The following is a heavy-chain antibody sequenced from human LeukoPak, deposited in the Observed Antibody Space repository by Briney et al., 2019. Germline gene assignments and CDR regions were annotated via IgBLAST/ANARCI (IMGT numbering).Heavy chain of an antibody. V-gene: IGHV3-23*01. CDR2: IPASGPKT. CDR1: GFTFSSSA. Sequence: GGSLRLSCTASGFTFSSSAMGWVRRAPQKGLEWVSAIPASGPKTYYTGSVRGRFTISRDNSKNTVYLQMQSLRAEDTAVYYCVKEASKTFGIYTADYWGQGTLVTVSS. J-gene: IGHJ4*02. CDR3: VKEASKTFGIYTADY. D-gene: IGHD3-16*01.